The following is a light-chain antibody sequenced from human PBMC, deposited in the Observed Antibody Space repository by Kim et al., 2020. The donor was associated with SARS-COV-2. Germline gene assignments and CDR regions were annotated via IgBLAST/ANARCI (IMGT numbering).Light chain of an antibody. V-gene: IGLV2-14*03. J-gene: IGLJ2*01. Sequence: GQSITISCTGTSSDVGGYNYVAWYQQHPGNAPQLIIYDVNKWPSGVSNRFSGSKSGNAASLTISDLQVEDEADYYCSSYTSSVTLVFGGGTQLTVL. CDR1: SSDVGGYNY. CDR3: SSYTSSVTLV. CDR2: DVN.